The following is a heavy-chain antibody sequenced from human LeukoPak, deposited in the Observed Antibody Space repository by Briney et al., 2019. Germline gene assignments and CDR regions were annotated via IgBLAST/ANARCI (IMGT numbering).Heavy chain of an antibody. J-gene: IGHJ4*02. Sequence: ASVKVSCKASGYTLTSYGITWVRQAPGQGLEWMGWISAYNGNTNYAQSLQGRVTMTTDTSTSTAYMDLRNLRSDDTAVYYCARGPQWLFDYWGQGTLVTVSS. CDR2: ISAYNGNT. V-gene: IGHV1-18*01. CDR1: GYTLTSYG. D-gene: IGHD6-19*01. CDR3: ARGPQWLFDY.